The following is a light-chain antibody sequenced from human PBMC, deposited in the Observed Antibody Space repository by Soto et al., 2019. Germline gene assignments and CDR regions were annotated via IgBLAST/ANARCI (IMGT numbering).Light chain of an antibody. V-gene: IGKV1-5*03. Sequence: DIQMTQAPSTLSGSVGDRVTITCRASQTISSCFAWYQQKPGKAPKLLIYTASTFKSGVTSRFSGSGSGTECTLASSSLEPDDFATNYCQQGNSFPDTFGQGTKVEVK. CDR1: QTISSC. CDR2: TAS. CDR3: QQGNSFPDT. J-gene: IGKJ1*01.